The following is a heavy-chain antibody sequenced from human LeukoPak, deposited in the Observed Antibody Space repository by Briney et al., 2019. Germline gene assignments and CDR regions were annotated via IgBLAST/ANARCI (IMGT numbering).Heavy chain of an antibody. D-gene: IGHD3-3*01. CDR3: ARVTIFVVVPNWYNWFDP. CDR2: INPNSGGT. CDR1: GYTFTGYY. J-gene: IGHJ5*02. V-gene: IGHV1-2*02. Sequence: ASVKVSCKASGYTFTGYYMHWVRQAPGQGLEWMGWINPNSGGTNYAQKFQGRVTMTRDTSISTAYMELSRLRSDDTAVYYCARVTIFVVVPNWYNWFDPWREGRLVTVSS.